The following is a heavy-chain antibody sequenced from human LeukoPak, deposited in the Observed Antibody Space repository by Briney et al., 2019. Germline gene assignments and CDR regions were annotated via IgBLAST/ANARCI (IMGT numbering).Heavy chain of an antibody. V-gene: IGHV1-69*04. CDR3: ARVASEATYYDILTGHDYYYYGMDV. Sequence: ASVKVSCKASGGTFSSYAISWVRQAPGQGLEWMGRIIPILGIANYAQKFQGRVTITADKSTSTAYMELSSLRSEDTAVYYCARVASEATYYDILTGHDYYYYGMDVWGQGTAVTVSS. D-gene: IGHD3-9*01. CDR1: GGTFSSYA. J-gene: IGHJ6*02. CDR2: IIPILGIA.